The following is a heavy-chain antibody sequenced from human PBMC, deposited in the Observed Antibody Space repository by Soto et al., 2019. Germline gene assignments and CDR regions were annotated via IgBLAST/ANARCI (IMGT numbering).Heavy chain of an antibody. CDR1: GDTFSTYP. D-gene: IGHD3-22*01. CDR2: TIPILAIT. V-gene: IGHV1-69*04. CDR3: ARGGDGSGSESVFDI. J-gene: IGHJ3*02. Sequence: SVKVSCKTLGDTFSTYPIAWVRQAPGQGLEWMGRTIPILAITDYAQKFQGRVTITADRSTTTAYMELSSLNFEDTAVYYCARGGDGSGSESVFDIWGQGTMVTVSS.